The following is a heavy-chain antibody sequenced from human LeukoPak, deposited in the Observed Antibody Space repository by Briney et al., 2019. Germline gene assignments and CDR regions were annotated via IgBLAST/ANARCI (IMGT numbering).Heavy chain of an antibody. J-gene: IGHJ4*02. Sequence: GASVKVSCKASGYTFTGYYMHWVRQAPGQGLEWMGRINPNSGGTNYAQKFQGRVTMTRDTSISTAYMELSRLRSDDTAVYYCARFPSPYYYDSGVDYWGQGTLVTVSS. V-gene: IGHV1-2*06. CDR3: ARFPSPYYYDSGVDY. CDR1: GYTFTGYY. D-gene: IGHD3-22*01. CDR2: INPNSGGT.